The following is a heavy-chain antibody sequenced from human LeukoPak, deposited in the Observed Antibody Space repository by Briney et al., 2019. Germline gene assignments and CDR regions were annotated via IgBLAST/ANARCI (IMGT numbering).Heavy chain of an antibody. CDR1: GFTVSSNY. J-gene: IGHJ4*02. CDR3: ARGENYDILTGYFDY. D-gene: IGHD3-9*01. Sequence: GGSLRLSCAASGFTVSSNYMSWVRQAPGKGLEWVSVIYSGSSTYYADSVKGRFTISRDNSKNTLYLQMNSLRAEDTAVYYCARGENYDILTGYFDYWGQGTLVTVSS. V-gene: IGHV3-66*02. CDR2: IYSGSST.